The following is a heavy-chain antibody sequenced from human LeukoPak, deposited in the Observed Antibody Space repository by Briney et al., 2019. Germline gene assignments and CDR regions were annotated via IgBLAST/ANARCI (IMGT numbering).Heavy chain of an antibody. CDR1: GDTFSPYA. CDR2: IIPILGIA. CDR3: ARDLAYYYDSSGSRDVDYYYYGMDV. Sequence: SVKLSCKPSGDTFSPYAISWVRQAPRQGLEWMGMIIPILGIANYAQKFQGRVTITADKSTSTAYMELSSLRSEDTAVYYCARDLAYYYDSSGSRDVDYYYYGMDVWGQGTTVTVSS. J-gene: IGHJ6*02. D-gene: IGHD3-22*01. V-gene: IGHV1-69*04.